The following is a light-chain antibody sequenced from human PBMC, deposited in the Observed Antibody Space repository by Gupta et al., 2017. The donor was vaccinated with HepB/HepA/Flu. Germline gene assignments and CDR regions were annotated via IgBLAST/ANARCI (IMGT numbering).Light chain of an antibody. CDR2: GAS. Sequence: EIVMTQSPVTLSVSPGERATLSCRASQSVRSNLAWYQQKPGQTPRLLIYGASTRATGIPARFSVSGSGTEFTLTISSLQSEDFAVYYCQQYNSWPRAFGQGTKVEIK. V-gene: IGKV3-15*01. J-gene: IGKJ1*01. CDR3: QQYNSWPRA. CDR1: QSVRSN.